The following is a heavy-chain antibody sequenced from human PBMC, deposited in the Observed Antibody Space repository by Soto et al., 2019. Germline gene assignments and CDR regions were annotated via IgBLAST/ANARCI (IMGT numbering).Heavy chain of an antibody. CDR1: GYNISXXX. Sequence: XKXXCKASGYNISXXXXXWVGQAAGXXXEWMGWVDPNRGHSDSVQNFRGRVTMTTXXXXXXAYLELRGLRSDDTGVYYCARAAYRXLWFLSHWAQGTLVTVSS. D-gene: IGHD3-9*01. J-gene: IGHJ4*02. V-gene: IGHV1-8*01. CDR3: ARAAYRXLWFLSH. CDR2: VDPNRGHS.